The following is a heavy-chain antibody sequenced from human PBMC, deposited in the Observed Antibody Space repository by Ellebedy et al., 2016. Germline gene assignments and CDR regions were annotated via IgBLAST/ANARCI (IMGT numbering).Heavy chain of an antibody. CDR3: ARVPVARRSSGWYLGGLDY. D-gene: IGHD6-19*01. CDR2: VSYTGGT. J-gene: IGHJ3*01. V-gene: IGHV4-59*01. Sequence: SETLSLTCSVFGGSISNDNWNWIRQPPGRGLEWIGYVSYTGGTNSNPSLRSRVTISVDTSKNQFSLKLSSVTAADTTVYYCARVPVARRSSGWYLGGLDYWGQGPMVTVSS. CDR1: GGSISNDN.